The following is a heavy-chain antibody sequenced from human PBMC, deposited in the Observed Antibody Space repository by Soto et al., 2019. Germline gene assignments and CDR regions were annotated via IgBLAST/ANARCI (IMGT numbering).Heavy chain of an antibody. D-gene: IGHD3-22*01. CDR3: AKDQHESDSSGSDY. CDR1: GFTFSSYA. V-gene: IGHV3-30*18. CDR2: ISSDGSNK. J-gene: IGHJ4*02. Sequence: QVQLVESGGGVVQPGRSLRLSCAASGFTFSSYAMNWVRQAPGKGLEWVAAISSDGSNKLYVDSVKGRLTISRDNSKNTLYLQMNSLRAEDAAVYYCAKDQHESDSSGSDYWGQGTLVTVSS.